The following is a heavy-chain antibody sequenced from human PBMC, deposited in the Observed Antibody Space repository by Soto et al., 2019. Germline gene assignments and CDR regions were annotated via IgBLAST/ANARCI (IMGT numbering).Heavy chain of an antibody. CDR3: ARGTGGNWAAFDI. Sequence: QVQLVQSGAEVKKPGASVKVSCKPSGYTFSSYAISWVRQAPGQGLEWMGWISAYNDNTNHVQKLQGRVTMTTDTSTSTAYMELRSRRSDDTAVYYCARGTGGNWAAFDIWGQGTMVTVSS. CDR1: GYTFSSYA. D-gene: IGHD2-15*01. CDR2: ISAYNDNT. J-gene: IGHJ3*02. V-gene: IGHV1-18*01.